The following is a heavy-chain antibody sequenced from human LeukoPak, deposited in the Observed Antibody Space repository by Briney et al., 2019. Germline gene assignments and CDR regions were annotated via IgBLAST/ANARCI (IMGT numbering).Heavy chain of an antibody. D-gene: IGHD3-3*01. CDR3: ARATPNDFWSRRDDY. CDR1: GGSISSGSSY. J-gene: IGHJ4*02. CDR2: IHTSGNP. Sequence: SETLSLTCTVSGGSISSGSSYWRWIRQPAGKGLERLVRIHTSGNPSYNPSLKSRVTISLDTSNNQSSLKLSSVPAADTAVYYCARATPNDFWSRRDDYWGQGPLVPVSS. V-gene: IGHV4-61*02.